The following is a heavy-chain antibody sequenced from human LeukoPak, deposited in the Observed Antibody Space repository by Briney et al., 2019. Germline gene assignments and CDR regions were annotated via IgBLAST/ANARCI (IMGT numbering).Heavy chain of an antibody. J-gene: IGHJ5*02. V-gene: IGHV4-34*01. Sequence: SEILSLTCAVYGGSFSGYYWSWIRQPPGKGLEWIGEINHSGSTNYSPSLKSRVTISVDTSKNQFSLKLSSVTAADTAVYYCASRFRRRIDPWGQGTLVTVSS. CDR3: ASRFRRRIDP. CDR2: INHSGST. CDR1: GGSFSGYY. D-gene: IGHD3-16*01.